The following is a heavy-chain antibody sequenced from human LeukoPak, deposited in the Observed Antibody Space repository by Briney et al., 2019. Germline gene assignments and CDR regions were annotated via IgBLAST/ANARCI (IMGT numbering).Heavy chain of an antibody. J-gene: IGHJ4*02. CDR2: ISYDGSNK. D-gene: IGHD5/OR15-5a*01. V-gene: IGHV3-30*03. CDR1: GFTFSSYG. CDR3: TMIVDIVSTGYFDY. Sequence: PGRSLRLSCAASGFTFSSYGMLWVRQAPGKGLEWVAVISYDGSNKYYADSVKGRFTISRDNSKNTLYLQMKSLRAEDTAVYYCTMIVDIVSTGYFDYWGQGTLVTVSS.